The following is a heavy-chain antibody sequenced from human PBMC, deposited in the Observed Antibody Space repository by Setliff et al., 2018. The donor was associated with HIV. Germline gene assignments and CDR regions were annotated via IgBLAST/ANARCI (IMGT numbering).Heavy chain of an antibody. CDR1: GDSVRKSNW. J-gene: IGHJ4*02. Sequence: SETLSLTCGVSGDSVRKSNWWSWVRQTPGKGLEWIGEIHHSGSTNYNPSLESRVTISIDKSKNQFSLKMTSVTAADTAVYNCARGDYYDSSGYYLGTEYSPNPPDYWGQGTLVTVSS. CDR3: ARGDYYDSSGYYLGTEYSPNPPDY. CDR2: IHHSGST. D-gene: IGHD3-22*01. V-gene: IGHV4-4*02.